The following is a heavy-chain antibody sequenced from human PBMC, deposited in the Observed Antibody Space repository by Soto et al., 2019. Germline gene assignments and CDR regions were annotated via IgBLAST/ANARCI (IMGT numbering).Heavy chain of an antibody. CDR1: GGSISSGGYY. Sequence: SETLSLTCTVSGGSISSGGYYWSWIRQHPGQGLEWIGYIYYSGSTYYNPSLKSRVTISVDTSKNQFSLKLSSVTAADTAVYYCARVSLAYYYGMDVWGQGTTVTVSS. V-gene: IGHV4-31*03. CDR3: ARVSLAYYYGMDV. J-gene: IGHJ6*02. CDR2: IYYSGST.